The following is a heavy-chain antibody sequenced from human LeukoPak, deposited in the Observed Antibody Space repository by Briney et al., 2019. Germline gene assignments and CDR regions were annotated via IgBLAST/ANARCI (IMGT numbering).Heavy chain of an antibody. D-gene: IGHD5-18*01. CDR3: ARRPSQNTAMVAREGG. CDR2: IKQDGGGK. J-gene: IGHJ4*02. V-gene: IGHV3-7*01. CDR1: GFTFSSYW. Sequence: PGGSLRLSCAASGFTFSSYWMSWVRQAPGKGLEWVANIKQDGGGKYYADSVKGRFTISRDNSKNTPYLQMNSLRSEDTAVYYCARRPSQNTAMVAREGGWGQGTLVTVSS.